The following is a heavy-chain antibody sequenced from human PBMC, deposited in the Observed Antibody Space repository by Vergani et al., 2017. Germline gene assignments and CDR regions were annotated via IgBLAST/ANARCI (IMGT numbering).Heavy chain of an antibody. V-gene: IGHV3-21*01. D-gene: IGHD3-3*01. Sequence: EVQLVESGGGLVKPGGSLRLSCAASGFTFSSYSMNWVRQAPGKGLEWVSSISSSSSYIYYADSVKGRFTISRDNAKNSLYLQMNSLTAEDTAVYYCASGRYYDFWSGYYTDDALDIWGQGTMVTVSS. J-gene: IGHJ3*02. CDR2: ISSSSSYI. CDR1: GFTFSSYS. CDR3: ASGRYYDFWSGYYTDDALDI.